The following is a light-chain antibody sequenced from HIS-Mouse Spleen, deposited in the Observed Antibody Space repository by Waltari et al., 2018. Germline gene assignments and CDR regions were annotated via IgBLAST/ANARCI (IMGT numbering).Light chain of an antibody. J-gene: IGLJ2*01. V-gene: IGLV3-25*03. CDR2: KDS. CDR3: QSADSSGTYSVV. Sequence: SYELTQPPSVSVSPGQMARITCSGDALPKQYAYCYQQKPGQAPVLVIYKDSERPSGSPERFSGSSSGTTVTLTISGVQAEDEADYYCQSADSSGTYSVVFGGGTKLTVL. CDR1: ALPKQY.